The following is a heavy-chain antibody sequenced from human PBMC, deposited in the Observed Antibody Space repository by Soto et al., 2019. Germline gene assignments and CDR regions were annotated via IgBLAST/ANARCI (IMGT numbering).Heavy chain of an antibody. CDR1: GGSISSSSYY. Sequence: QLQLQESGPGLVKPSETLSLTCTVSGGSISSSSYYWGWIRQPPGKGLEWIGSIYYSGSTYYNPSLKSRVTISVATSKNQFFLKLSSVTAADTAVYYCARTGIDYSNIRGSTLNWFDPWGQGTLVTVSS. CDR3: ARTGIDYSNIRGSTLNWFDP. CDR2: IYYSGST. J-gene: IGHJ5*02. D-gene: IGHD4-4*01. V-gene: IGHV4-39*01.